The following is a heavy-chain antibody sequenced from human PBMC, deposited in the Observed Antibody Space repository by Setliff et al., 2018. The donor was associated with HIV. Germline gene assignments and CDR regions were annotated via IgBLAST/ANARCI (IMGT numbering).Heavy chain of an antibody. CDR1: GESMSGYF. D-gene: IGHD2-21*01. J-gene: IGHJ3*01. Sequence: SETLSLTCAFYGESMSGYFWTRIRQSPGTGLEWLGEIAHSGGTNYKSSLKSRLTISVDPSRNQFSLRLTSVTVADTAVYYCVRGRDFIVRHLHFTAGGAYDVWGPGTLVTVSS. CDR2: IAHSGGT. CDR3: VRGRDFIVRHLHFTAGGAYDV. V-gene: IGHV4-34*01.